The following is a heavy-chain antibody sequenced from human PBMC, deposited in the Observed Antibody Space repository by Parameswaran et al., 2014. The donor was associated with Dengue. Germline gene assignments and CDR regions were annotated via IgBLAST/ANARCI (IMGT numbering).Heavy chain of an antibody. V-gene: IGHV3-23*01. Sequence: RWIRQPPGKGLEWVSAISGSGGSTYYADSVKGRFTISRDNSKNTLYLQMNSLRAEDTAVYYCAKALGYCSGGSCYSHGIAFDIWGQGTMVTVSS. J-gene: IGHJ3*02. CDR3: AKALGYCSGGSCYSHGIAFDI. CDR2: ISGSGGST. D-gene: IGHD2-15*01.